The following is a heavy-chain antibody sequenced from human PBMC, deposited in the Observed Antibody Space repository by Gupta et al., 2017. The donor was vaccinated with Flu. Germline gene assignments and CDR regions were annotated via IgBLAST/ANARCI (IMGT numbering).Heavy chain of an antibody. CDR3: ARAGSSSWPFDY. J-gene: IGHJ4*02. CDR1: AGSFSGYY. D-gene: IGHD6-13*01. V-gene: IGHV4-34*01. Sequence: QVQLQQWGAGLLKPSDTLSLTCAVYAGSFSGYYWSWIRQPPGKGLEWIGEINHSGSTNDNPSLKRRVTISVDTTKNQYSLKLSSVTAADTAVYYCARAGSSSWPFDYWCQGTLVTVSS. CDR2: INHSGST.